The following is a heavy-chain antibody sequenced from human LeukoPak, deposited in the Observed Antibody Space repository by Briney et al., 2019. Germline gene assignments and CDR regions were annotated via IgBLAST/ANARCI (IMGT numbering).Heavy chain of an antibody. J-gene: IGHJ6*03. CDR1: GFTLSSYA. CDR3: AKQGRDWLRDYYYYMDV. CDR2: TSSSDAGT. Sequence: GGSLRLSCAASGFTLSSYAMSWVRQAPGKGLEWVSATSSSDAGTYYAESVRGRFTISRDNSKNTLFLQMNSLRAEDTAVYYCAKQGRDWLRDYYYYMDVWGKGTTVTISS. V-gene: IGHV3-23*01. D-gene: IGHD3-9*01.